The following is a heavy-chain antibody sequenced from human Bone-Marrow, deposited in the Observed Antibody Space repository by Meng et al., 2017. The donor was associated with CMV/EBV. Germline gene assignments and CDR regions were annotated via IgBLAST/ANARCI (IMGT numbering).Heavy chain of an antibody. CDR2: ISSSSSTI. CDR1: GFTFSSYS. V-gene: IGHV3-48*04. CDR3: ERVRGGYSYFTPDI. D-gene: IGHD5-18*01. J-gene: IGHJ3*02. Sequence: GESLKISCASSGFTFSSYSMNWVRQAPGKGLERVSYISSSSSTIYYADSVKGRFTIPRDNAKNSLYLQMNSLTAEDTAVYYCERVRGGYSYFTPDIWGQGTMVTVSS.